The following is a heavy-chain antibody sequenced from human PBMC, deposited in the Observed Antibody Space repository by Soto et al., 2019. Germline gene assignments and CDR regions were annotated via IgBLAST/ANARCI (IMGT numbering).Heavy chain of an antibody. V-gene: IGHV3-64D*06. CDR1: GFTFSMFS. Sequence: GRSLRLSCSASGFTFSMFSMHWVRQAPGKGLEYVSGISSNGDSTYYADSVKGRFTISRDNSKNTLYLQMSSLRAVDTAVYYCVHPRSTVQIPPTWGQGTLVTVSS. J-gene: IGHJ5*02. CDR3: VHPRSTVQIPPT. CDR2: ISSNGDST. D-gene: IGHD4-17*01.